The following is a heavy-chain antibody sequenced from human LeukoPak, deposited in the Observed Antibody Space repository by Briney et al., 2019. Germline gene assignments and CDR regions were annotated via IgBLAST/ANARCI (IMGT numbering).Heavy chain of an antibody. J-gene: IGHJ3*02. CDR1: GFTVSSNY. CDR3: AGDRGNYDILTGYALDAFDI. CDR2: IYIGGST. V-gene: IGHV3-53*01. D-gene: IGHD3-9*01. Sequence: PGGSLRLSCAASGFTVSSNYMSWVRQAPGKGLEWVSVIYIGGSTYYADSVKGRFTISRDNSKNTLYLQMNSLRAEDTAVYYCAGDRGNYDILTGYALDAFDIWGQGTMVTVSS.